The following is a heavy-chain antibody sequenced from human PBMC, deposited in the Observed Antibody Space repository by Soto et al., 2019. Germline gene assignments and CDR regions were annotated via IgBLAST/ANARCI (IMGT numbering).Heavy chain of an antibody. V-gene: IGHV3-74*01. CDR3: ASASFGSGTANDY. D-gene: IGHD3-10*01. Sequence: EVQLVESGGGLVQPGGSLRLSCAASGFTFSGSWMHWVRQAPGKGLVWVSRINGDGSGTSYADFVKGRFTISRHDAKNTLFLQMHGLRAEDTAVYYCASASFGSGTANDYWGQGTLVTVSS. J-gene: IGHJ4*02. CDR1: GFTFSGSW. CDR2: INGDGSGT.